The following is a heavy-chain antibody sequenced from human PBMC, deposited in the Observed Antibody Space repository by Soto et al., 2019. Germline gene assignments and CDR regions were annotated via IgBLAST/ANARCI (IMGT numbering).Heavy chain of an antibody. CDR1: GSNFDSYA. J-gene: IGHJ6*02. CDR2: ISRDGGTT. V-gene: IGHV3-23*01. D-gene: IGHD3-16*01. Sequence: EVQLLESGGGLVQPGGSLRLSCAASGSNFDSYAMNWVRQAPGKGLEWVSAISRDGGTTFYADSVKGRFTISRDNSEITLYMEMNSLRVEDTAVYYCAKGGFWVHYGMDVWGQGTTVTVSS. CDR3: AKGGFWVHYGMDV.